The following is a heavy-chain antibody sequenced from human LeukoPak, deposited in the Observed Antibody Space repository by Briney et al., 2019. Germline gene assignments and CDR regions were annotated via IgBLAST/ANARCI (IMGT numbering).Heavy chain of an antibody. CDR2: IYWDDGK. CDR3: AHRQARRFDY. V-gene: IGHV2-5*02. Sequence: SGPTLVKPTQTLTLTCTFSGFSLSTSGVGVGWIRQPPGKALEWLALIYWDDGKRYSPSLNSRLTITKDTSENQVVLTMTNTDPVDTATYYCAHRQARRFDYWGQGTLVTGSS. J-gene: IGHJ4*02. CDR1: GFSLSTSGVG.